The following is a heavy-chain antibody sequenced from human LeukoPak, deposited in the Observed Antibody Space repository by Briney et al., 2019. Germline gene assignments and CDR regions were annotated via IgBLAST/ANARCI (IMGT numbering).Heavy chain of an antibody. D-gene: IGHD2-15*01. V-gene: IGHV6-1*01. CDR3: ARAGYCSGGSCYSFFDY. Sequence: SQTLTLTCAISGDTVSSNSAAWNWNSQAPSMGLESLVRTYYSSKCYNDYVVGVKTLITINPDTSKNQFYPQLNSVTPEDTAVYYCARAGYCSGGSCYSFFDYWGQGTLVTVSS. J-gene: IGHJ4*02. CDR2: TYYSSKCYN. CDR1: GDTVSSNSAA.